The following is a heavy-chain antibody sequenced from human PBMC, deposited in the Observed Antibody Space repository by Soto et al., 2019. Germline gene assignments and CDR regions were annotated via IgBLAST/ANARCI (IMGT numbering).Heavy chain of an antibody. D-gene: IGHD5-18*01. CDR3: VLGYNYRPQAFDI. CDR2: ISGSGGST. Sequence: HPGGSLRLSCAASGFTFSSYAMNWVRQAPGKGLEWVSTISGSGGSTYYADSVKGRFSISRDSSKNTLSLQMSSLRAEDTAVYYCVLGYNYRPQAFDIWGQGTMVTVSS. J-gene: IGHJ3*02. V-gene: IGHV3-23*01. CDR1: GFTFSSYA.